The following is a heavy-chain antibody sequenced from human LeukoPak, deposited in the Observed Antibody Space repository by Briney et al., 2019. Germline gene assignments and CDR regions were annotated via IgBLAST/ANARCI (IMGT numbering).Heavy chain of an antibody. J-gene: IGHJ4*02. D-gene: IGHD2-21*01. CDR3: ARLESDGGGTDY. CDR2: TSADNGHT. Sequence: ASVKVSCKASGYTFTSYGISWVRQAPGQGLEWMGLTSADNGHTNYVQKFQGRVTMTTDTSANTAYMELRSLGFDDTAVYYCARLESDGGGTDYWGQGTLVTVSS. CDR1: GYTFTSYG. V-gene: IGHV1-18*01.